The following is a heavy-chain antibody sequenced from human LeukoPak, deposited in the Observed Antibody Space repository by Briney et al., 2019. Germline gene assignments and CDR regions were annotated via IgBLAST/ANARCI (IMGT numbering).Heavy chain of an antibody. V-gene: IGHV1-18*01. Sequence: ASVKVSCKASGYTFTSYGISWVRQAPGQGLEWMGWISAYNGNTNYAQKLQGRVTMTRDTSTSTVYMELSSLRSEDTAVYYCAREAGWPLNENCTNGVCPFDYWGQGTLVTVSS. D-gene: IGHD2-8*01. J-gene: IGHJ4*02. CDR2: ISAYNGNT. CDR1: GYTFTSYG. CDR3: AREAGWPLNENCTNGVCPFDY.